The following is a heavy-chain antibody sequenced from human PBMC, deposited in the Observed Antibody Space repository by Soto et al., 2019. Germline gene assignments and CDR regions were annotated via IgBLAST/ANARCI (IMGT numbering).Heavy chain of an antibody. J-gene: IGHJ4*02. CDR3: ARTYYYDSSGYYGTPPDY. Sequence: EVQLVESGGGLVKPGGSLSLSCAASGFTFSSYSMNWVRQAPGKGLEWVSSISSSSSYIYYADSVKGRFTISRDNAKNSLYLQMNSLRAEDTAVYYCARTYYYDSSGYYGTPPDYWGQGTLVTVSS. CDR1: GFTFSSYS. V-gene: IGHV3-21*01. CDR2: ISSSSSYI. D-gene: IGHD3-22*01.